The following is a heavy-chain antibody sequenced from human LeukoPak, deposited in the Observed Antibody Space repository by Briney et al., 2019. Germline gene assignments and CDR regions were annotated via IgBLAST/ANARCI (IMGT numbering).Heavy chain of an antibody. V-gene: IGHV1-69*04. CDR2: IIPILGIA. J-gene: IGHJ5*02. CDR1: GGTFSSYA. Sequence: GASVKVSCKSSGGTFSSYAISWVRPAPGQGLAWMGRIIPILGIANYAQKFQGRVTITADKSTSTAYMELSSLRSEDTAVYYCARGRGYSGRYNWFDPWGQGTLVTVSS. CDR3: ARGRGYSGRYNWFDP. D-gene: IGHD5-12*01.